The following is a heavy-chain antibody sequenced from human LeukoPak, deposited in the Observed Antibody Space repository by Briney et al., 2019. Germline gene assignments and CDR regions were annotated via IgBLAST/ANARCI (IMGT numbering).Heavy chain of an antibody. J-gene: IGHJ3*02. CDR3: ARDSRRELLHAFDI. CDR2: IDYSAST. CDR1: GGSISTYY. D-gene: IGHD1-26*01. Sequence: KPSETLSLTCTVSGGSISTYYWSWIRQPPGKGLEWIAYIDYSASTNYNPSLKSRVTISVDTSKNRFSLKLSSVTAADTAVYYCARDSRRELLHAFDIWGQGTMVTVSS. V-gene: IGHV4-59*01.